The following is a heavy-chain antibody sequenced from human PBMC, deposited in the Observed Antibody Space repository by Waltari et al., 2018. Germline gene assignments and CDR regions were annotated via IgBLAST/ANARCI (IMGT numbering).Heavy chain of an antibody. CDR1: GDSFSDYW. CDR3: ARARRWFRAAYYFDY. J-gene: IGHJ4*02. D-gene: IGHD3-10*01. V-gene: IGHV5-51*01. Sequence: EVQLVQPGAEVKKPGESLKISCQGSGDSFSDYWIGWVRQMPGKGLELMGIIYPTDSDTRYNPSFQGQVTISVDKSINTVYLQWSSLKASDTAMYYCARARRWFRAAYYFDYWGQGTLVTVSS. CDR2: IYPTDSDT.